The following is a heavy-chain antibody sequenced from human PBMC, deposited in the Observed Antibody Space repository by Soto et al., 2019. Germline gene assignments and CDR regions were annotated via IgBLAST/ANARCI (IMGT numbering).Heavy chain of an antibody. CDR2: ISYDGNKK. V-gene: IGHV3-30*03. J-gene: IGHJ4*02. Sequence: PEASLRLSCAASGFTFSSYGMHWVRQAAGKGLEWVAVISYDGNKKYYADSVKGRFTISRDDSKNTLYLQMNSLRAEDTAVYYCAIDKATSYGGNSVADYWGQGT. CDR1: GFTFSSYG. CDR3: AIDKATSYGGNSVADY. D-gene: IGHD4-17*01.